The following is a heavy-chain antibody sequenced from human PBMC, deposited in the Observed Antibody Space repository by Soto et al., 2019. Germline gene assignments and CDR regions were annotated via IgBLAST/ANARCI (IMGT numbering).Heavy chain of an antibody. V-gene: IGHV2-5*02. CDR1: GFSLTTRGVG. CDR2: IYWDDDK. Sequence: QITLKESGPTLVKPTQTLTLTCTFSGFSLTTRGVGVGWIRQPPGKALECLALIYWDDDKRYSPSLQSRLSTXKXTXRNQVVLTMTNVDPVDTATYYCAQLPNYYQYDWFDPWGQGTLVSVSS. D-gene: IGHD3-16*01. J-gene: IGHJ5*02. CDR3: AQLPNYYQYDWFDP.